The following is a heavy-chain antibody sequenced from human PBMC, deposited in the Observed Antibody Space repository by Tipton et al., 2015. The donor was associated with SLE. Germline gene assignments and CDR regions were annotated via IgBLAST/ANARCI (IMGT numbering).Heavy chain of an antibody. D-gene: IGHD6-6*01. V-gene: IGHV4-59*01. CDR1: GGSISGYY. CDR3: ARGRYSSSSVYYYYYMDV. J-gene: IGHJ6*03. Sequence: TLSLTCTVSGGSISGYYWNWIRQPPGKGLEWVGYINYSGNTNYNPSLKSRVTISVDTSKTHFSLRLNSVTAADTAVYYCARGRYSSSSVYYYYYMDVWGKGTTVTVSS. CDR2: INYSGNT.